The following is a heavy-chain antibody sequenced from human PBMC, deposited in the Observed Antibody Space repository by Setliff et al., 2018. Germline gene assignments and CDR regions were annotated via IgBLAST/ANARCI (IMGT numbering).Heavy chain of an antibody. J-gene: IGHJ4*02. V-gene: IGHV3-30*04. CDR2: ISSDGSRE. Sequence: GGSLRLSCAASGFTFNGYAMNWVRQVPGKGLEWVAVISSDGSREFYGDPVKGRFIISRDNAKNSLSLQMNGLRPEDTAVYYCARLGITMVKGVIPDYWGQGTLVTVSS. CDR3: ARLGITMVKGVIPDY. CDR1: GFTFNGYA. D-gene: IGHD3-10*01.